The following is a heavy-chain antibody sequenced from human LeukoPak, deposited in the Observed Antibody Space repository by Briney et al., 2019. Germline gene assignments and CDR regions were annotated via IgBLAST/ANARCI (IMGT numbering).Heavy chain of an antibody. CDR3: ARVYCSSTSCYSGMDI. CDR1: GFTFSSYW. Sequence: GGSLRLSCTASGFTFSSYWMHWVRQVPGKGLVWVSRISNDGTSTSYADSVKGRFTISRDNAKNTLYLQMNSLRAEDTAVYYCARVYCSSTSCYSGMDIWGQGTTVTVSS. CDR2: ISNDGTST. J-gene: IGHJ6*02. V-gene: IGHV3-74*01. D-gene: IGHD2-2*01.